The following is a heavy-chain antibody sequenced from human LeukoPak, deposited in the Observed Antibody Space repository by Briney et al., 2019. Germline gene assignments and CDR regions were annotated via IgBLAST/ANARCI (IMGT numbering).Heavy chain of an antibody. CDR2: IYYSGST. J-gene: IGHJ4*02. CDR3: ARHSTASGYLNYFDY. D-gene: IGHD1-1*01. Sequence: SETLSLTCTVSGGSISSSSYYWGWLRQPPGKGLEWIGNIYYSGSTNYNPSLKSRVTISVDTSKNQFSLKLSSVTAADTAVYYCARHSTASGYLNYFDYWGQGTLVTVSS. V-gene: IGHV4-39*01. CDR1: GGSISSSSYY.